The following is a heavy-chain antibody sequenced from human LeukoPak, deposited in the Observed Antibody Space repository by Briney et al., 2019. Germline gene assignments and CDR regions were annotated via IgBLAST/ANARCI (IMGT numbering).Heavy chain of an antibody. CDR1: GGSISSGGYY. V-gene: IGHV4-39*01. CDR2: IYYSGST. CDR3: ARQGGAVAGNYYFDY. J-gene: IGHJ4*02. D-gene: IGHD6-19*01. Sequence: PSETLSLTCTVSGGSISSGGYYWSWIRQHPGKGLEWIGYIYYSGSTYYNPSLKSRVTISVDTSKNQFSLKLSSVTAADTAVYYCARQGGAVAGNYYFDYWGQGTLVTVSS.